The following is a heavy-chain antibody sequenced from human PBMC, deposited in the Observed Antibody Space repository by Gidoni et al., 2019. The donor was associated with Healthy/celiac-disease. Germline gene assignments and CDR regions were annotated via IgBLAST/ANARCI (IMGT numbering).Heavy chain of an antibody. J-gene: IGHJ4*02. CDR2: IIPILGIA. Sequence: QVQLVQSGAEVKKPGSSVKVSCKASGGTFSSYAISWVRQAPGQGLEWMGRIIPILGIANYAQKFQGRVTITADKSTSTAYMELSSLRSEDTAVYYCARERSRYYDFWSGYSTFDYWGQGTLVTVSS. CDR3: ARERSRYYDFWSGYSTFDY. D-gene: IGHD3-3*01. V-gene: IGHV1-69*04. CDR1: GGTFSSYA.